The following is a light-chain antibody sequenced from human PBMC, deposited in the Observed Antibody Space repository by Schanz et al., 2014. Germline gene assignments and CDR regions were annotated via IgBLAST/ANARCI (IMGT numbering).Light chain of an antibody. CDR2: EVS. CDR1: NSDVGGYNY. J-gene: IGLJ2*01. Sequence: QSALTQPPSASGSPGQSVTISCTGTNSDVGGYNYVSWYQQHPGKAPKLMIYEVSKRPSGVPDRFSGSKSGNTASLTVSGLQAEDEADYHCSSHTAITTAVVFGGGTKLTVL. CDR3: SSHTAITTAVV. V-gene: IGLV2-8*01.